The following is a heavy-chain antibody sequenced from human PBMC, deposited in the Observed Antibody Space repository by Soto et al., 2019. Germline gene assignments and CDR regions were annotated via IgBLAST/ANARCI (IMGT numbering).Heavy chain of an antibody. CDR3: ARGTLKAVAGSRGLKVTRSEYFQH. J-gene: IGHJ1*01. CDR1: GFTFSSYA. CDR2: ISGSGGST. D-gene: IGHD6-19*01. V-gene: IGHV3-23*01. Sequence: GGSLRLSCAASGFTFSSYAMSWVRQAPGKGLEWVSAISGSGGSTYYADSVKGRFTISRDNSKNTLYLQMNSLRAEDTAVYYCARGTLKAVAGSRGLKVTRSEYFQHWGQGTLVTVSS.